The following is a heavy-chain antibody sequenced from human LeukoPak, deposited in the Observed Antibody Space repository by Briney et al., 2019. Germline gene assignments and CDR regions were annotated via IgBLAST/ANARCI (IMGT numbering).Heavy chain of an antibody. CDR2: IRYDGSNK. CDR1: GLTFSSYG. V-gene: IGHV3-30*02. J-gene: IGHJ6*03. D-gene: IGHD6-19*01. Sequence: SGGSLRLSCEASGLTFSSYGMHWVRQAQAKGLDGVAFIRYDGSNKYYADSVKGRCTISRDNSKNTLYLQMNSLRAEDTAVYYCAKDRIAVDGYYYYYYMDVWGKGTTVTVSS. CDR3: AKDRIAVDGYYYYYYMDV.